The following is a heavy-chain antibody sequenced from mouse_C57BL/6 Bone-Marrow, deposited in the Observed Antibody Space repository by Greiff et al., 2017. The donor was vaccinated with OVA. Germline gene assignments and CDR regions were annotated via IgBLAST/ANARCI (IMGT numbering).Heavy chain of an antibody. Sequence: VQLKESGAELVKPGASVKLSCTASGFNIKDYYMHWVKQRTEQGLEWIGRIDPEDGETKYATKFQGKATITADTSSNTAYLQLSSLTSEDTAVYYCARRDPVYYDYDDWYVDVWGTGTTVTVSS. CDR1: GFNIKDYY. CDR2: IDPEDGET. CDR3: ARRDPVYYDYDDWYVDV. D-gene: IGHD2-4*01. J-gene: IGHJ1*03. V-gene: IGHV14-2*01.